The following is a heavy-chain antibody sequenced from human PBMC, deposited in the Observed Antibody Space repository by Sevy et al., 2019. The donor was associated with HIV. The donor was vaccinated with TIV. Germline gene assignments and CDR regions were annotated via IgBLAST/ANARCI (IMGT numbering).Heavy chain of an antibody. CDR2: MHYSGST. V-gene: IGHV4-59*13. CDR1: GDSISGYY. Sequence: SETLSLTCAVSGDSISGYYWGWNRQPPGKGLEWIAYMHYSGSTNFNPSLKSRVTISVDTSKNQFSLKLSSVTAADTAVYYCARVYSSGREAPGWFDPWGQGTLVTVS. D-gene: IGHD3-22*01. CDR3: ARVYSSGREAPGWFDP. J-gene: IGHJ5*02.